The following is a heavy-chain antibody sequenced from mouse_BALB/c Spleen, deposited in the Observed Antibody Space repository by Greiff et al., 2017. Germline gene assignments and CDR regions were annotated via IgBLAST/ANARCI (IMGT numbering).Heavy chain of an antibody. CDR2: INPYNGDT. J-gene: IGHJ3*01. D-gene: IGHD2-1*01. CDR1: GYSFTGYF. V-gene: IGHV1-20*02. Sequence: VQLQQSGPELVKPGASVKISCKASGYSFTGYFMNWVMQSHGKSLEWIGRINPYNGDTFYNQKFKGKATLTVDKSSSTAHMELRSLASEDSAVYYCAAYGNSAWFAYWGQGTLVTVSA. CDR3: AAYGNSAWFAY.